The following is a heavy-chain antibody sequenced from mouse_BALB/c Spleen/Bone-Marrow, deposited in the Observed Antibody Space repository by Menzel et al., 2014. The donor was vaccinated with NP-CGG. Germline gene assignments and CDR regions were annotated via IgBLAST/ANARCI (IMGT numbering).Heavy chain of an antibody. J-gene: IGHJ2*01. Sequence: EVQGVESGGGLVQPGGSLRLSCATSGFTFTDYYVNWVRQPPGKALEWLGFIRNKANGYTTEYSASVKGRFTISRDTSQTILYLQMNTLRAEDSATYYCARDIGGITLDYWGQGTTLTVSS. V-gene: IGHV7-3*02. D-gene: IGHD1-1*01. CDR1: GFTFTDYY. CDR3: ARDIGGITLDY. CDR2: IRNKANGYTT.